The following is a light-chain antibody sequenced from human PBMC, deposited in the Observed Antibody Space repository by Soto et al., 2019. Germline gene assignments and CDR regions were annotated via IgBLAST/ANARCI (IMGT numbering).Light chain of an antibody. CDR1: QSITDY. V-gene: IGKV1-39*01. CDR2: AAS. Sequence: DIQMTQSPSALSASVGERVTITCRASQSITDYLNWYQQKPGKAPKLLIYAASSLQSGVPSRFSASGSGADFTLTISSLQPEDFATYFCQQTYISPFTFGQGTRLAI. CDR3: QQTYISPFT. J-gene: IGKJ5*01.